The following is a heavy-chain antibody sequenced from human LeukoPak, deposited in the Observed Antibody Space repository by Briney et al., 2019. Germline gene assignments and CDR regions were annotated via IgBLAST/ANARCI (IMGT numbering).Heavy chain of an antibody. CDR3: ARTGTRAAAGPPDY. CDR1: GGTFSSYA. J-gene: IGHJ4*02. CDR2: IIPIFGTA. Sequence: ASVKVSCKASGGTFSSYAISWVRQAPGQWLEWMGGIIPIFGTANYAQKFQGRVTITADESTSTAYMELSSLRSEDTAVYYCARTGTRAAAGPPDYWGQGTLVTVSS. D-gene: IGHD6-13*01. V-gene: IGHV1-69*13.